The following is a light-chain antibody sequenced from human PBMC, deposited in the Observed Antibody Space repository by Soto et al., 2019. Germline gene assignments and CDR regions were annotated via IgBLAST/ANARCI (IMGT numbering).Light chain of an antibody. CDR2: GAS. J-gene: IGKJ1*01. CDR3: PQYNNWART. Sequence: EILMTQSPATLSVSPGERATLSCRASQSVSSNLAWYQQKPGQAPRLLIYGASTRATGIPARFSGSRSGTEFTLTIHRLQSQEFAVEYCPQYNNWARTCGQGTKVDIK. CDR1: QSVSSN. V-gene: IGKV3-15*01.